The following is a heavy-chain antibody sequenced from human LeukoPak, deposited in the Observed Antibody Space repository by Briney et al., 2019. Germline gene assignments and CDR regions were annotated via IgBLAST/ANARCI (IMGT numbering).Heavy chain of an antibody. D-gene: IGHD3-22*01. CDR2: IIPIFGTA. CDR1: GGTFSSYA. Sequence: SVKVSCXASGGTFSSYAISWVRQAPGQGLEWMGGIIPIFGTANYAQKFQGRVTITTDESTSTAYMELSSLRSEDTAVYYCARAGYYYDSSGYYYYWYFDLWGRGTLVTVPS. CDR3: ARAGYYYDSSGYYYYWYFDL. V-gene: IGHV1-69*05. J-gene: IGHJ2*01.